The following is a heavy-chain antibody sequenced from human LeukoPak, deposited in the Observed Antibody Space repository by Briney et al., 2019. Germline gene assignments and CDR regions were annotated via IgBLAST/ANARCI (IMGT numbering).Heavy chain of an antibody. Sequence: SSETLSLTCTVSGGSISSYYWSWIRQPPGKGLEWIGYIYYSGSTKYNPSLKSRVTISVDTSKNQFSLKLSSVTAADTAVYYCARGARAGYNLEPFDYWGQGTLVTVSS. CDR2: IYYSGST. CDR3: ARGARAGYNLEPFDY. CDR1: GGSISSYY. D-gene: IGHD5-24*01. J-gene: IGHJ4*02. V-gene: IGHV4-59*08.